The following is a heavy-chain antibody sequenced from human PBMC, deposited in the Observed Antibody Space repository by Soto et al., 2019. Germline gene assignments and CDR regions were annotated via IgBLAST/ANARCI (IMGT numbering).Heavy chain of an antibody. D-gene: IGHD3-3*01. J-gene: IGHJ6*02. CDR2: IYPGDSDT. CDR3: ARRYDFWSGYFGYYYYGMDV. V-gene: IGHV5-51*01. CDR1: GYSFASYW. Sequence: PGESLKISCKGSGYSFASYWISWVRQMPGKGLEWMGIIYPGDSDTRYSPSFQGQVTISADKSISTAYLQWSSLKASDTAMYYCARRYDFWSGYFGYYYYGMDVWGQGTTVTVS.